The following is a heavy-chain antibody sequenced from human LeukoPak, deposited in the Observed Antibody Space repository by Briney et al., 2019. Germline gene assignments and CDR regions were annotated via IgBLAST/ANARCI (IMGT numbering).Heavy chain of an antibody. CDR2: ISYDGSNK. CDR3: AKSGSGGYSGTSDY. J-gene: IGHJ4*02. CDR1: GFTFSSYG. V-gene: IGHV3-30*18. Sequence: GRSLRLSCAASGFTFSSYGMHWVRQAPGKGLEWVAVISYDGSNKYYAGSVKGRFTISRDNSKNTLYLQMNSLRAEDTAVYYCAKSGSGGYSGTSDYWGQGTLVTVSS. D-gene: IGHD1-26*01.